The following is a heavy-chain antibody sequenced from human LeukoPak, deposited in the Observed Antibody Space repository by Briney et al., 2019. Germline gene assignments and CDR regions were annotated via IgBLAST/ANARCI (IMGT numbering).Heavy chain of an antibody. V-gene: IGHV4-30-4*01. J-gene: IGHJ5*02. CDR1: GGSISSGDYY. D-gene: IGHD3-22*01. Sequence: SETLSLTCTVSGGSISSGDYYWSWIRQPPGKGLEWIGYIYYSGSTYYNPSLKSRVTISVDTSKNQFSLKLSSVTAADTAVYYCARGLHNYYDSSGYSGWFDPWGQGTLVTVSS. CDR2: IYYSGST. CDR3: ARGLHNYYDSSGYSGWFDP.